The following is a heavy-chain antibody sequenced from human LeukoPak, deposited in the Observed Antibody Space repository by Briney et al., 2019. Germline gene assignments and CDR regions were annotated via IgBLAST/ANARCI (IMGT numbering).Heavy chain of an antibody. J-gene: IGHJ4*02. V-gene: IGHV3-23*01. Sequence: GGSLRLSCVASGFSFSNLAMGWVRQAPGNGLEWVSVISDSGDITYYADSVKGRFTIARDNSRNTLYLQMNSLRVDDTAVYYCAKDARRYSGWYFFDHWGQGTLVTVSS. CDR1: GFSFSNLA. CDR3: AKDARRYSGWYFFDH. D-gene: IGHD6-19*01. CDR2: ISDSGDIT.